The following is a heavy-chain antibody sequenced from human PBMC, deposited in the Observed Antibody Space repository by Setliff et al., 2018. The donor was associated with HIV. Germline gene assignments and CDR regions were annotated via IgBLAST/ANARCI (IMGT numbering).Heavy chain of an antibody. CDR3: ARHAAGPDGPFDY. Sequence: SETLSLTCGVSGYSMSGGYYWGWIRQPPGKGLEWIGNVYHTGSTYYNPSLKSRVTISVDTSKNQFSLKLNSVIAADTAVYYCARHAAGPDGPFDYWGQGTLVTVSS. J-gene: IGHJ4*02. V-gene: IGHV4-38-2*01. CDR1: GYSMSGGYY. CDR2: VYHTGST. D-gene: IGHD2-2*01.